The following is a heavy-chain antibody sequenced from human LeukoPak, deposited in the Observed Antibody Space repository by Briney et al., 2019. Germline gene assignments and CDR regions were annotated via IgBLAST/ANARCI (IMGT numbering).Heavy chain of an antibody. V-gene: IGHV4-34*01. J-gene: IGHJ6*03. CDR3: ARGRIASGAYYYYMDV. D-gene: IGHD2-21*01. Sequence: TSETLSLTCAVYGGSFSGYYWSWIRQPPGKGLEWIGEINHSGSTNYNPSLKSRVTISVDTSKNQYSLKLSSVTAADTAVYYCARGRIASGAYYYYMDVWGKGTTVTVSS. CDR1: GGSFSGYY. CDR2: INHSGST.